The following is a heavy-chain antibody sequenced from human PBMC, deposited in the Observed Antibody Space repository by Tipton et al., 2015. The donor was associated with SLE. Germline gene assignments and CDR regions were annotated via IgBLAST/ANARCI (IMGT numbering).Heavy chain of an antibody. CDR3: ARRPGWLHAFDI. J-gene: IGHJ3*02. Sequence: TLSLTCAVYGGSFSGYYWSWIRQPPGKGLEWIGEINHSGSTNYNPSLKSRVTISVDTSKNQFSLKLSSVTAADTAVYYCARRPGWLHAFDIWVQGTMVTVSS. CDR2: INHSGST. V-gene: IGHV4-34*01. D-gene: IGHD6-19*01. CDR1: GGSFSGYY.